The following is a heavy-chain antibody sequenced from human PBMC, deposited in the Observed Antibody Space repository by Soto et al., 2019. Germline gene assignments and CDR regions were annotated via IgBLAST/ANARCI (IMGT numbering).Heavy chain of an antibody. CDR1: GFTFSSYA. CDR2: VSGSGGST. Sequence: EVQLLESGGGLVQPGASLRLSCAASGFTFSSYAMSWVRQAPGKGLEWVSGVSGSGGSTYYADSVKGRFTISRDNSKNTLYLQMSSLRAEDTAVYYCSKVVPPVDYWGQGTLVTVSS. CDR3: SKVVPPVDY. V-gene: IGHV3-23*01. D-gene: IGHD1-26*01. J-gene: IGHJ4*02.